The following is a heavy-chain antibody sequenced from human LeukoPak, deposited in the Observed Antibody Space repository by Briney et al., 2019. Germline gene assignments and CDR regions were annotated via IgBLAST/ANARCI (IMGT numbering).Heavy chain of an antibody. CDR2: IYPGDSDT. D-gene: IGHD2-15*01. V-gene: IGHV5-51*01. J-gene: IGHJ4*02. CDR3: AAALSSSHPRDFAY. Sequence: PGESLKISCKGSGYSFTTYWIGWVRQMPGKGLEWMGIIYPGDSDTRYRPSFQGQVTISVDKSISTAYLQWSSLKASDSAKYYCAAALSSSHPRDFAYWGQGTLVTVSS. CDR1: GYSFTTYW.